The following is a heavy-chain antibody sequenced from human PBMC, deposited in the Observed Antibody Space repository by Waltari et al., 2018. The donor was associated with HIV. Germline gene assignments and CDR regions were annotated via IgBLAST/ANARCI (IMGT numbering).Heavy chain of an antibody. CDR1: GGSIKCSKV. V-gene: IGHV4-4*02. CDR2: IHHSGNV. CDR3: ARLRDYGDYGHYDF. Sequence: QVQLQESGPGLVRPSGTLFLTCGVTGGSIKCSKVWSWVRQPPGKGREWIGDIHHSGNVNYNLSLKSRVTFSVDRSKNHFSLNLTSVTTADTATYFCARLRDYGDYGHYDFWGRGTLVVVSP. D-gene: IGHD4-17*01. J-gene: IGHJ4*02.